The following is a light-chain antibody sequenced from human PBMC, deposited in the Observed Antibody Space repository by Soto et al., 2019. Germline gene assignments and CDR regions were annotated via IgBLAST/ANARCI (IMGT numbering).Light chain of an antibody. CDR2: AAS. CDR1: QSISSY. J-gene: IGKJ4*01. CDR3: QQLSNYPLT. V-gene: IGKV1-39*01. Sequence: DIQMTQSPSSLSASVGDRFTVTCRASQSISSYLNWYQQKPGKVPKLLIYAASSLQSGVPSRFSGSGSGTDFTLTISSLQPEDFATYYCQQLSNYPLTFGGGTKVDIK.